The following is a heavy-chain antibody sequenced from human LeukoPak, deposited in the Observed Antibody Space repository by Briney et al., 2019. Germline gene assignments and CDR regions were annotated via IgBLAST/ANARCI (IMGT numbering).Heavy chain of an antibody. V-gene: IGHV1-18*01. Sequence: ASVKVSCKVSGYTLTELSMHWVRQAPGQGLEWMGWISAYNGNTNYAQKLQGRVTMTTDTSTSTAYMELRSLRSDDTAVYYCAITLVAAKGDAFDIWGQGTMVTVSS. J-gene: IGHJ3*02. CDR1: GYTLTELS. CDR2: ISAYNGNT. D-gene: IGHD2-15*01. CDR3: AITLVAAKGDAFDI.